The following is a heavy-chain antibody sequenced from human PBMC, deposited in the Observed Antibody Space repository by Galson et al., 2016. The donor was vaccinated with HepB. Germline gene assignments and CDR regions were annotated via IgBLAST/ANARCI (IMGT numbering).Heavy chain of an antibody. Sequence: SETLSLTCAVSGASISNNNWCSWVRQPPGKGLEWIGEIYLSGRSNYNASLKSRLTISMDKSQKQFSLKLTSVTAADTAVYYCISESGFNWGRGTLVTVSS. CDR2: IYLSGRS. D-gene: IGHD3-10*01. CDR3: ISESGFN. V-gene: IGHV4-4*02. CDR1: GASISNNNW. J-gene: IGHJ4*02.